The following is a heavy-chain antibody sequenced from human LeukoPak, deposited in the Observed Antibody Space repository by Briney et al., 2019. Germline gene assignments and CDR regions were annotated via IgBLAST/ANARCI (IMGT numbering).Heavy chain of an antibody. CDR2: IYYSGST. CDR1: GGSISSSSYY. V-gene: IGHV4-39*01. D-gene: IGHD3-22*01. CDR3: ARNYDTSGYYYEDDAFDI. J-gene: IGHJ3*02. Sequence: SETLSLTCTVSGGSISSSSYYWGWIRQPPGKGLEWIGSIYYSGSTYYNPSLKSRVTISVDTSKNQFSLKLSSVTAADTAVYHCARNYDTSGYYYEDDAFDIWGQGTMVTVSS.